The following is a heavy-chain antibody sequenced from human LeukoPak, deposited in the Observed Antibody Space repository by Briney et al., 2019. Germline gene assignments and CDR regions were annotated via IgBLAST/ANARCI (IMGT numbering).Heavy chain of an antibody. CDR1: GFTFRIYN. J-gene: IGHJ4*02. V-gene: IGHV3-21*01. CDR3: ARGASRADY. CDR2: ISSSSSYI. Sequence: PGGSLRLSCAAAGFTFRIYNMNWVRQARGKRPEWVSSISSSSSYIYYADSVKGRFTISRDNAKNSLYLQMNSLRAEDTALYYCARGASRADYWGQGTLVTVSS.